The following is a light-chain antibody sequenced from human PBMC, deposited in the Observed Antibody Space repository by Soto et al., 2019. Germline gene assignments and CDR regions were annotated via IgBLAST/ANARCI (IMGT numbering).Light chain of an antibody. Sequence: EMVMTQSPATLSVSPGERATLSCRASQSVSNKLAWYQQKPGQAPRLVIYAASTWATGIPARFSGSGSGTEFTLTSSNLQSEDFAIYYCQQYNSWPWTFGQGTRVDIK. V-gene: IGKV3-15*01. J-gene: IGKJ1*01. CDR2: AAS. CDR1: QSVSNK. CDR3: QQYNSWPWT.